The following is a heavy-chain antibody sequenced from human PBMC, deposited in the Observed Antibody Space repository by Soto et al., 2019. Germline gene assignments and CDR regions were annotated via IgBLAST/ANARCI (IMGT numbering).Heavy chain of an antibody. CDR3: ATDVQQQLVNWFDP. Sequence: ASVKVSCKVSGYTLAELSMHWVRQAPGKGLEWMGGFDPEDGETIYAQKFQGRVTMTEDTSTDTAYMELSSLRSEDTAVYYCATDVQQQLVNWFDPWGQGTLVTVSS. D-gene: IGHD6-13*01. J-gene: IGHJ5*02. CDR2: FDPEDGET. V-gene: IGHV1-24*01. CDR1: GYTLAELS.